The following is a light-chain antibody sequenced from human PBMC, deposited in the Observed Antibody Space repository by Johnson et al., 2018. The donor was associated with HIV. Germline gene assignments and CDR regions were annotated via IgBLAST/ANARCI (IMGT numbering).Light chain of an antibody. V-gene: IGLV1-51*02. CDR3: GTWDSSLSSYV. CDR2: EDN. Sequence: QSVLTQPPSVSAAPGQRVTISCSGSSSNIGNNYVSWYQHLPGTAPKLLIYEDNRRPSGTPDRFSGSKSGTSATLGITGLQPGDEADYYCGTWDSSLSSYVFGTGTKVTVL. CDR1: SSNIGNNY. J-gene: IGLJ1*01.